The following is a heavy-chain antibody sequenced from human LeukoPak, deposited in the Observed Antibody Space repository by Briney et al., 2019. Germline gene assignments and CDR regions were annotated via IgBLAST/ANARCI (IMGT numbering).Heavy chain of an antibody. J-gene: IGHJ6*03. CDR1: GYTFTSYG. CDR3: ARGSPLYYDILTGYYPTYMDV. Sequence: ASVKVSCKASGYTFTSYGISWVRQAPGQGLEWMGWISAYNGNTNYAQKLQGRVTMTTDTSTSTAYMELRSLRSDDTAVYYCARGSPLYYDILTGYYPTYMDVWGKGTTVTISS. V-gene: IGHV1-18*01. D-gene: IGHD3-9*01. CDR2: ISAYNGNT.